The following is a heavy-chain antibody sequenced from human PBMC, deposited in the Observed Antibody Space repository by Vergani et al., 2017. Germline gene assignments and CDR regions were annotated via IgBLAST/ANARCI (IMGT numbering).Heavy chain of an antibody. CDR1: GASISSGSYY. J-gene: IGHJ4*02. Sequence: QVQLQESGPGLVKPSQTLSLTCTVSGASISSGSYYWSWFRQPAGKRLEWIGRFYTGGGINYNPSLKSRVTISVDTSKNQFSLQLSSVTAADTAVYYCVRRNNVVRETDYFDYWGQGILVTVSS. CDR3: VRRNNVVRETDYFDY. D-gene: IGHD3-10*01. CDR2: FYTGGGI. V-gene: IGHV4-61*02.